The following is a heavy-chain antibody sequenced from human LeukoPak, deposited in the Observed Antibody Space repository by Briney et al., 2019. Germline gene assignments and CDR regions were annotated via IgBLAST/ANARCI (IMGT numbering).Heavy chain of an antibody. CDR3: ARADCSGGSCYSVYWFAP. CDR1: GYTFTGYY. D-gene: IGHD2-15*01. CDR2: INPNSGGT. J-gene: IGHJ5*02. Sequence: GASVKVSCKASGYTFTGYYMHWVRQAPGQGLEWRGWINPNSGGTNYAQKFQGRVTMTRDTSISKAYMELSRLRSDDTAVYYCARADCSGGSCYSVYWFAPWGQGTLVTVSS. V-gene: IGHV1-2*02.